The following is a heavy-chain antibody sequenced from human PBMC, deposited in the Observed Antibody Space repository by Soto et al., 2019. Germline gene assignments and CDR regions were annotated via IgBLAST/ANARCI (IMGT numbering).Heavy chain of an antibody. J-gene: IGHJ3*02. CDR1: GGSVSSYY. CDR3: ARRGYYAISAFDI. CDR2: IYYSGST. D-gene: IGHD2-8*01. Sequence: PSETLSLTCVVYGGSVSSYYWRWIRQPPGKGLEWIGYIYYSGSTNYNPSLKSRVTISVDTSKNQFSLKLSSVTAADTAVYYCARRGYYAISAFDIWGQGTMVTVS. V-gene: IGHV4-59*08.